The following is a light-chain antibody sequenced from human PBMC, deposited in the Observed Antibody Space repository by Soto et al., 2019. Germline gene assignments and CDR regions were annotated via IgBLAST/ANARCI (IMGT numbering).Light chain of an antibody. Sequence: MTQSPASLSVSPGKRATLSCRASQSVSNNLAWYQQKPGKAPKLLIFDASSLESGVPSRFSGSGSGTEFTLTISSLHPDDFATYYCQQYDSDSTFGQGTKVDIK. J-gene: IGKJ1*01. CDR3: QQYDSDST. V-gene: IGKV1-5*01. CDR2: DAS. CDR1: QSVSNN.